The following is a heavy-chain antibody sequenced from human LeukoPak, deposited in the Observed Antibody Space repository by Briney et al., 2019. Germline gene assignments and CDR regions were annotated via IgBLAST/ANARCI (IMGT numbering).Heavy chain of an antibody. CDR2: IKSKTDGGTT. D-gene: IGHD3-16*02. CDR3: TTGMITFGGVIVSI. Sequence: GGSLRLSCAASGFTFSNAWMSWVRQAPGKGLEWVGRIKSKTDGGTTDYAAPVKGRFTISRDDSKNTLYLQMNSLKTGDTAVYYCTTGMITFGGVIVSIWGQGTLVTVSS. J-gene: IGHJ4*02. V-gene: IGHV3-15*01. CDR1: GFTFSNAW.